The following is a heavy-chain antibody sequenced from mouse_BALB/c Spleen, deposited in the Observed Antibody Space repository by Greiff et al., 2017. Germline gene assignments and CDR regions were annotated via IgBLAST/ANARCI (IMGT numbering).Heavy chain of an antibody. CDR2: IDPETGGT. CDR1: GYTFTDYE. V-gene: IGHV1-15*01. J-gene: IGHJ2*01. CDR3: TGGYYPEY. Sequence: LQESGAELVRPGASVTLSCKASGYTFTDYEMHWVKQTPVHGLEWIGAIDPETGGTAYNQKFKGKATLTADKSSSTAYMELRSLTSEDSAVYYCTGGYYPEYWGQGTTLTVSS.